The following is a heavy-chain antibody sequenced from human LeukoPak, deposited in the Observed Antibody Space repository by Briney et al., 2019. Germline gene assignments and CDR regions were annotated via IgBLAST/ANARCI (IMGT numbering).Heavy chain of an antibody. CDR1: GYTFTSYG. Sequence: WASVKVSCKASGYTFTSYGISWVRQAPGQGLEWMGWISAYNGNTNYAQKLQGRVTMTTDTSTSTAYMELRSLRSDDTAVYYCASFTTVPYGSGSQSRYYYGMDVWGQGTTVTVSS. D-gene: IGHD3-10*01. J-gene: IGHJ6*02. CDR3: ASFTTVPYGSGSQSRYYYGMDV. V-gene: IGHV1-18*01. CDR2: ISAYNGNT.